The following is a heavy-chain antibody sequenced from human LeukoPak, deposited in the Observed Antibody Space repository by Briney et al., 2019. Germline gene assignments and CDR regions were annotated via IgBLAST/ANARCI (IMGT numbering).Heavy chain of an antibody. CDR1: GFTFSSYS. D-gene: IGHD5-18*01. Sequence: GGSLRLSCAASGFTFSSYSMNWVRQAPGKGLEWVSYISTSGSTIDYVDSVKGRFTISRDNAKNSLCLQMNNLRAEDTAVYYCSRLRGYSYGYADYWGQGTLVTVSS. J-gene: IGHJ4*02. V-gene: IGHV3-48*01. CDR3: SRLRGYSYGYADY. CDR2: ISTSGSTI.